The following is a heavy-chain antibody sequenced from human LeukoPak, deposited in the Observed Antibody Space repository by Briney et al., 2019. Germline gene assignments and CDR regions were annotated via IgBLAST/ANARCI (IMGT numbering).Heavy chain of an antibody. J-gene: IGHJ4*02. Sequence: GGSLRLSCAASGFTFSNAWMSWVRQAPGKGLEWVGRIKSKTDGGTTDYAAPVKGRFTISRDDSKNTLHLQMNSLKTEDTAVYYCTTEIGYCSSTSCLNFDYWGQGTLVTVSS. CDR1: GFTFSNAW. CDR3: TTEIGYCSSTSCLNFDY. D-gene: IGHD2-2*01. CDR2: IKSKTDGGTT. V-gene: IGHV3-15*01.